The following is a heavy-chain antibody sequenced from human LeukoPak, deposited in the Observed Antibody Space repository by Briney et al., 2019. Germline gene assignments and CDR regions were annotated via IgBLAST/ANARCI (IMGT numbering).Heavy chain of an antibody. Sequence: PSETLSLTCTVSGGSISSSSYYWGWIRQPAGKGLEWIGRIYPSGSTNYNPSLESRVTMSVDTSKNQFSLKLSSVTAADTAVYYCARADYSYVSYWGQGTLVTVSS. CDR2: IYPSGST. CDR3: ARADYSYVSY. V-gene: IGHV4-61*02. D-gene: IGHD5-18*01. CDR1: GGSISSSSYY. J-gene: IGHJ4*02.